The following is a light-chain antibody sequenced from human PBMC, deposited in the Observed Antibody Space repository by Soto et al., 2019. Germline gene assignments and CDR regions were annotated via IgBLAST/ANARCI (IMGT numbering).Light chain of an antibody. Sequence: EIVMTQSPATLSVSPGERATLSCRASQSVSSDLAWYHQKPGQAPRLLIYGASTRATGIPARFSGSGSGTEFTLTINSLQSEDFAVYYCQQYNNLPRTFGQGTKVEI. CDR1: QSVSSD. CDR2: GAS. J-gene: IGKJ1*01. V-gene: IGKV3-15*01. CDR3: QQYNNLPRT.